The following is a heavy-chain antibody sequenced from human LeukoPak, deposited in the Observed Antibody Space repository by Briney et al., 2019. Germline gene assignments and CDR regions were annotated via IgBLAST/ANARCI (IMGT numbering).Heavy chain of an antibody. CDR2: INPNSGGT. CDR1: GYTFTGYY. V-gene: IGHV1-2*02. CDR3: ARAGGYDSSGSPYYFDY. J-gene: IGHJ4*02. D-gene: IGHD3-22*01. Sequence: GASVKVSCKASGYTFTGYYMHWVRPAPGQGLEWMGWINPNSGGTNYAQKFQGRVTMTRDTSISTAYMELSRLRSDDTAVYYCARAGGYDSSGSPYYFDYWGQGTLVTVSS.